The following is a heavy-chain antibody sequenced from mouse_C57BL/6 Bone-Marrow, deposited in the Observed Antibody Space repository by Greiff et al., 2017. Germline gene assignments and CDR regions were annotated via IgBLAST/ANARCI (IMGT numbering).Heavy chain of an antibody. V-gene: IGHV14-4*01. CDR2: IDPENGDT. D-gene: IGHD1-1*01. Sequence: VQLKEPGAELVRPGASVKLSCTASGFNIKDDYMPWVKQRPEQGLEWIGWIDPENGDTEYASKFQGKATITADTSSNTAYLQLSSLTSEDTAVYYCTTPFYYGSSFYWYFDVWGTGTTVTVSS. CDR3: TTPFYYGSSFYWYFDV. J-gene: IGHJ1*03. CDR1: GFNIKDDY.